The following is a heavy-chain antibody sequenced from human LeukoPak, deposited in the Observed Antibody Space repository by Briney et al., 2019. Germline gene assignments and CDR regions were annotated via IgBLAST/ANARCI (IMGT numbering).Heavy chain of an antibody. J-gene: IGHJ6*02. D-gene: IGHD3-10*01. CDR1: GFTFSNAW. CDR3: ASGVQNGMDV. Sequence: GGSLRLSCAASGFTFSNAWMSWVRQAAGKGLEWVGRIKSKTDGGTTDYAAPVKGRFTISRDDSKNTLYLQMNSLKTEDTAVYYCASGVQNGMDVWGQGTTVTVSS. CDR2: IKSKTDGGTT. V-gene: IGHV3-15*01.